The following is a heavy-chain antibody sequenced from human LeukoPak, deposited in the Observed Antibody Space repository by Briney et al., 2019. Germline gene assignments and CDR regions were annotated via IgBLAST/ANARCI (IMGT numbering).Heavy chain of an antibody. CDR3: ARDLEGSSSSLDY. CDR1: GYTFNSYY. CDR2: INPSGGST. Sequence: ASVKVSCKASGYTFNSYYMHWVRQAPGQGLEWMGIINPSGGSTSYAQKFQGRVTMTRDTSISTAYMELSRLRSDDTAVYYCARDLEGSSSSLDYWGQGTLVTVSS. D-gene: IGHD6-6*01. J-gene: IGHJ4*02. V-gene: IGHV1-46*02.